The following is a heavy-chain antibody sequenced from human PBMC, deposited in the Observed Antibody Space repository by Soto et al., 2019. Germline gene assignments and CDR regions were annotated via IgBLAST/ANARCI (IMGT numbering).Heavy chain of an antibody. V-gene: IGHV1-69*12. CDR1: GGTFSSYA. J-gene: IGHJ6*02. Sequence: QVQLVQSGAEVKKPGSSVKVSCKASGGTFSSYAISWVRQAPGQGLEWMGGIIPIFGTANYAQKFQGRVRITADESTSTAYMELSSLRSEDTAVYYCARGEGYCSGGSCRYYYYGMDVWGQGTTVTVSS. CDR2: IIPIFGTA. D-gene: IGHD2-15*01. CDR3: ARGEGYCSGGSCRYYYYGMDV.